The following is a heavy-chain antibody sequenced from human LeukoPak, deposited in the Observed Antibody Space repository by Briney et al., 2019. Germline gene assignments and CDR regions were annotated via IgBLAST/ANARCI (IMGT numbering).Heavy chain of an antibody. Sequence: SETLSLTCTVSGGSISSSSYYWGWIRQPPGKGLEWIGSIYYSGSTYYNPSLKSRVTISVDTSKNQFSLKLSSVTAADTAVYYCAREAKASNLEWLLLDYYYYYMDVWGKGTTVTVSS. CDR3: AREAKASNLEWLLLDYYYYYMDV. CDR1: GGSISSSSYY. D-gene: IGHD3-3*01. CDR2: IYYSGST. V-gene: IGHV4-39*07. J-gene: IGHJ6*03.